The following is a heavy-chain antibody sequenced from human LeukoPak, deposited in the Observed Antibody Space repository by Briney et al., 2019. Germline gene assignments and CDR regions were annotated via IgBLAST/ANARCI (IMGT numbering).Heavy chain of an antibody. V-gene: IGHV3-7*03. CDR1: GFTFSSYW. CDR2: IKQDGSEK. D-gene: IGHD1-26*01. J-gene: IGHJ6*03. Sequence: PGGSLRLSCAASGFTFSSYWMSWVRQAPGKGLEWVANIKQDGSEKYYVDSVKGRFTISRDNAKNSLYLQMNSLRAEDTAVYYCARGGWELRPDRYYMDVWGKGTTVTVSS. CDR3: ARGGWELRPDRYYMDV.